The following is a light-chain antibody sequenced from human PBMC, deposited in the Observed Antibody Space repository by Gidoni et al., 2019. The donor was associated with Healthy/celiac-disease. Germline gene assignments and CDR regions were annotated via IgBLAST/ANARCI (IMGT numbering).Light chain of an antibody. CDR2: RDS. V-gene: IGLV3-9*01. J-gene: IGLJ2*01. CDR1: NIGSKN. Sequence: SYELTQPLPVSVAPGHTARITCGGNNIGSKNVHWYQQKPGQAPVLVIYRDSNRPSGIPERFSGSNSGNTATLTISRAQAGDEADYYCQVWDSSTVVFGGGTKLTVL. CDR3: QVWDSSTVV.